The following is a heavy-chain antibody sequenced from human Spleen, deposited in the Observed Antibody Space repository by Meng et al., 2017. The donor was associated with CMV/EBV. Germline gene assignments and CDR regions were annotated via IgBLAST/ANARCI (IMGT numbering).Heavy chain of an antibody. Sequence: GGSLRLSCAASGLTFSSYGMSWVRQAPGKGLEWVSAISGSGVSTYYADSVKGRFTISRDNSKNTVYLQMNSLRAEDTAVFYCANSYWSGSQTLNDYWGQGTLVTVSS. CDR3: ANSYWSGSQTLNDY. V-gene: IGHV3-23*01. CDR2: ISGSGVST. J-gene: IGHJ4*02. D-gene: IGHD1-26*01. CDR1: GLTFSSYG.